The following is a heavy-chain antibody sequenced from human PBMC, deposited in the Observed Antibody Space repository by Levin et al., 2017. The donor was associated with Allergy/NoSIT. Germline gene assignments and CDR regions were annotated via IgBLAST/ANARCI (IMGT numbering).Heavy chain of an antibody. CDR3: VGRREGVGSYYFDY. Sequence: GGSLRLSCAASGFTFSNYNMNWVRQAPGKGLEWVSSISTSSNFIKYADSVTGRFTNSRDNAKNSLYLQMNSLRTEDTAVYYCVGRREGVGSYYFDYWGQGTLVTVSS. V-gene: IGHV3-21*01. J-gene: IGHJ4*02. CDR1: GFTFSNYN. D-gene: IGHD1-26*01. CDR2: ISTSSNFI.